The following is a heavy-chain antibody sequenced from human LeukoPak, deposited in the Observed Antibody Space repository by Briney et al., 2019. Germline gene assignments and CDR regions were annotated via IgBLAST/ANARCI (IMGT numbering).Heavy chain of an antibody. CDR3: ARMTLYGSGTVD. D-gene: IGHD3-10*01. Sequence: GGSLRLSCAASGFTFSSYAMHWVRQAPGKGLEYVSGISSNGGSTYYASSVKGRFTISRDNSKNTVYLQMGSLRVEDTAVYHCARMTLYGSGTVDWGQGVLATVSS. J-gene: IGHJ4*02. V-gene: IGHV3-64*01. CDR1: GFTFSSYA. CDR2: ISSNGGST.